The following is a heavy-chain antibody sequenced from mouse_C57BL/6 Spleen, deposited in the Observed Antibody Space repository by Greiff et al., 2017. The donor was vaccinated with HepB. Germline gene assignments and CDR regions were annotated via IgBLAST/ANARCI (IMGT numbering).Heavy chain of an antibody. Sequence: EVQLQQSGPELVKPGASVKISCKASGYSFTGYYMNWVKQSPEKSLEWIGESNPSTGGTTYNQKFKAKATLTVDKSSSTAYMQLKSLTSEDSAVYYCARRVTTVVAKYFDVWGTGTTVTVSS. CDR3: ARRVTTVVAKYFDV. CDR2: SNPSTGGT. D-gene: IGHD1-1*01. J-gene: IGHJ1*03. V-gene: IGHV1-42*01. CDR1: GYSFTGYY.